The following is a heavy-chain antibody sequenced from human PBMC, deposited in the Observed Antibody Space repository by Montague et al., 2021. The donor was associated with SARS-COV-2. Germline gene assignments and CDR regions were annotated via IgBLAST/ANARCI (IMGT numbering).Heavy chain of an antibody. CDR2: VYSSGST. CDR1: SGSISNYY. CDR3: ARDRYSSGWSIHFDY. D-gene: IGHD6-19*01. V-gene: IGHV4-59*13. Sequence: SETLSLTCTVSSGSISNYYWSWIRQPPGKGLEWIGYVYSSGSTNYNPSLEGRVTMSVDTSKNQFSLKLISVTAADTAVYYCARDRYSSGWSIHFDYWGQGTLVTVSS. J-gene: IGHJ4*02.